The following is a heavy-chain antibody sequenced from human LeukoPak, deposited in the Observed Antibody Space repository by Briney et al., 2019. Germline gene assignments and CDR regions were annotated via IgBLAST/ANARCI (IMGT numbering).Heavy chain of an antibody. J-gene: IGHJ3*02. CDR3: AKATGTGAFDI. Sequence: GGSLRLSCAGSRFTFRNYAMSWVRQAPGKGLEWVSGISGSGGTTYYGDSVKGRFTISRDNSKSTLFLQMNGLRSEDTAVYYCAKATGTGAFDIWGQGTTVTVSS. D-gene: IGHD1-7*01. CDR2: ISGSGGTT. CDR1: RFTFRNYA. V-gene: IGHV3-23*01.